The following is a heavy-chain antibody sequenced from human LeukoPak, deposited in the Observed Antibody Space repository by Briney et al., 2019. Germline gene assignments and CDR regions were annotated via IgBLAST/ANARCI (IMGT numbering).Heavy chain of an antibody. CDR3: ARHVGYYDSSGYSSFDY. CDR2: IYYSGST. CDR1: GGSISSYY. D-gene: IGHD3-22*01. J-gene: IGHJ4*02. V-gene: IGHV4-39*01. Sequence: PSETLSLTCTVSGGSISSYYWGWIRQPPGKGLEWIGSIYYSGSTYYNPSLKSRVTISVDTSKNQFSLKLSSVTAADTAVYYCARHVGYYDSSGYSSFDYWGQGTLVTVSS.